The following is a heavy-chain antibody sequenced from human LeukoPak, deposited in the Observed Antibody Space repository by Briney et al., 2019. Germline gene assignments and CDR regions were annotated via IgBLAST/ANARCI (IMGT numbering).Heavy chain of an antibody. CDR3: ARQAAGEGFDI. CDR2: IYYSGST. Sequence: PSQTLSLTCTVSGGSISSYYWSWIRQPPGKGLEWIGYIYYSGSTNNNPSLKSRVTVSVDTSKNQFSLKLSSVTAADTAVYYCARQAAGEGFDIWGQGTMVTVSS. J-gene: IGHJ3*02. D-gene: IGHD2-15*01. V-gene: IGHV4-59*01. CDR1: GGSISSYY.